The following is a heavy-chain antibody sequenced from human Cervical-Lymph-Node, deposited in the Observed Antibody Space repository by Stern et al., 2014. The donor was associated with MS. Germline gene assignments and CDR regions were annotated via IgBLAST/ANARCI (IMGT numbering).Heavy chain of an antibody. V-gene: IGHV3-9*01. CDR1: GFSFDDYA. J-gene: IGHJ4*02. D-gene: IGHD3-9*01. CDR3: AKRTGYYYFDY. Sequence: VQLVESGGGLVQPGRSLRLSCAASGFSFDDYAMHWVRQAPGKGLEWVSGISWNSGSIAYADSVKGRFTISRDNAKNSLYLQMNSLRAEDTALYYCAKRTGYYYFDYWGQGTLVTVSS. CDR2: ISWNSGSI.